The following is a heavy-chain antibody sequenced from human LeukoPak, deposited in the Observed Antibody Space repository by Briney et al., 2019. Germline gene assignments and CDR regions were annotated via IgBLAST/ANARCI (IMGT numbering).Heavy chain of an antibody. V-gene: IGHV3-74*01. CDR2: INSDGSST. J-gene: IGHJ4*02. Sequence: GGSLRLSWAASGFTFSSYWMHWVRQAPGKGLVWVSRINSDGSSTSYADSVKGRFTISRDNAKNTLYLQMNSLRAEDTAVYYCARIGGVWGESAYWGQGTLVTVSS. D-gene: IGHD2-8*02. CDR3: ARIGGVWGESAY. CDR1: GFTFSSYW.